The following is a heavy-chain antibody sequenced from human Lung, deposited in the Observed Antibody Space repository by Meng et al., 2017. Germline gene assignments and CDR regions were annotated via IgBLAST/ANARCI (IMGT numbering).Heavy chain of an antibody. CDR1: GYIFTNYD. D-gene: IGHD6-13*01. Sequence: QVQRVKSVPEAKKPGASMNVSCKASGYIFTNYDISWGRQAPGQGLEWMGWISVKNGEAKYPQNFQGRVTMTTDTTTSTAYMELRSLTSDDTAVYYCARYVPNGSFWYFDFWGRGTLVTVSS. CDR2: ISVKNGEA. CDR3: ARYVPNGSFWYFDF. V-gene: IGHV1-18*01. J-gene: IGHJ2*01.